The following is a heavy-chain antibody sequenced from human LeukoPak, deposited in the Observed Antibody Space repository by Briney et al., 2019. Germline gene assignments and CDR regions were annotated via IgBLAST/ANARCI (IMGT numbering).Heavy chain of an antibody. CDR1: GGSFSTYY. D-gene: IGHD3-22*01. V-gene: IGHV4-34*01. CDR2: INHSGST. CDR3: ARAAKGSSGYYHPLVYYYYYMDV. Sequence: SETLSLTCAVYGGSFSTYYWTWIRQPPGKGLEWIGEINHSGSTNYNPSLKSRVTISVDKSKNQFSLKLSSVTAADTAVYYCARAAKGSSGYYHPLVYYYYYMDVWGKGTTVTVSS. J-gene: IGHJ6*03.